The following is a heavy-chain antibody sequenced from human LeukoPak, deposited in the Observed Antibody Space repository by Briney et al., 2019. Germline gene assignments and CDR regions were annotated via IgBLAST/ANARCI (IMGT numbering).Heavy chain of an antibody. CDR2: IVVGSGNT. Sequence: SVKVSCKASGFTFTSSAAQWVRQARGQRLEWIGWIVVGSGNTNYAQKFQERVTITRDMSTSTAYMELSSLRSEDTAVYYCAANPPPYYYGSGSYYFDYWGQGTLVTVSS. CDR1: GFTFTSSA. D-gene: IGHD3-10*01. J-gene: IGHJ4*02. V-gene: IGHV1-58*01. CDR3: AANPPPYYYGSGSYYFDY.